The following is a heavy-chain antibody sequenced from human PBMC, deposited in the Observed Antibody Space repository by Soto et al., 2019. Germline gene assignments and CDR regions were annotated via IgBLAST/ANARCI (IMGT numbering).Heavy chain of an antibody. V-gene: IGHV4-39*01. CDR2: IYYSGST. Sequence: LSLTCSVSGGSINSSSYFWGWVRQPPGKGREWIGSIYYSGSTYYNPSLRSRVTISVDTSKNQFSLKLSSVTAADTAVFYCARHYSSGSRNWFDPWGQGTLVTVSS. D-gene: IGHD6-19*01. CDR1: GGSINSSSYF. J-gene: IGHJ5*02. CDR3: ARHYSSGSRNWFDP.